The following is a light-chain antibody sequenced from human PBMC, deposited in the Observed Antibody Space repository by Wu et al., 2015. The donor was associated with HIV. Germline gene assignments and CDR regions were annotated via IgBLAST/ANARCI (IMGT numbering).Light chain of an antibody. V-gene: IGKV3-11*01. CDR1: QSVDNY. CDR2: DAS. CDR3: QQFXSYPVT. Sequence: EIVLTQSPATLSLSPGERATLSCRASQSVDNYLAWYQRKPGQAPRLLIYDASNRATGIPARFSGSGSGTDFTLTISRVQPEDLATYYCQQFXSYPVTFGQGTRLEIK. J-gene: IGKJ5*01.